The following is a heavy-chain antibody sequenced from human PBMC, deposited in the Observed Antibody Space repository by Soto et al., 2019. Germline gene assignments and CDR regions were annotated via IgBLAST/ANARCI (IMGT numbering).Heavy chain of an antibody. CDR1: GFTFSSYW. V-gene: IGHV3-74*01. D-gene: IGHD6-19*01. J-gene: IGHJ6*02. CDR3: ASPYMYSSGLYFYGMDV. Sequence: EVQLVESGGGLVQPGGSLRLSCAASGFTFSSYWMHWVRQAPGKGLVWVSRINSDGSSTSYADSVKGRFTISRDNAKNTVYLPMNSLRAEDTAVYYCASPYMYSSGLYFYGMDVWGPGTTVTVSS. CDR2: INSDGSST.